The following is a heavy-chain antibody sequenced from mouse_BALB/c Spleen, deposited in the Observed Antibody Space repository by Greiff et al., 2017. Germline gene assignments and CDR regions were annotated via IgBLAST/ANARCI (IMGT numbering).Heavy chain of an antibody. D-gene: IGHD2-3*01. CDR1: GFTFTDYC. V-gene: IGHV7-3*02. CDR3: ARDIGYSYGMDY. Sequence: EVKLMESGGGLVQPGGSLRLSCATSGFTFTDYCMSWVRQPPGKALEWLGFIRNKAIGYTTEYSASVKGRFTISRDNSQSILYLQMNTLRAEDSATYYCARDIGYSYGMDYWGQGTPVTVSS. CDR2: IRNKAIGYTT. J-gene: IGHJ4*01.